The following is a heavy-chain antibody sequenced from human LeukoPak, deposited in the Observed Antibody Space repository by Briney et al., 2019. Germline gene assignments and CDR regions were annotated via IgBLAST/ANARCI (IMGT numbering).Heavy chain of an antibody. V-gene: IGHV4-31*03. CDR1: GGSISSGGYY. CDR2: IYYSGST. D-gene: IGHD6-6*01. Sequence: PSQTLSLTCTVSGGSISSGGYYWSWIRQHPGKGLEWIGYIYYSGSTYYNPSLKSRVTISVDTSKNQFSLKLSSVTAADTAAYYCARDSMGSSHHYYGMDVWGQGTTVTVSS. J-gene: IGHJ6*02. CDR3: ARDSMGSSHHYYGMDV.